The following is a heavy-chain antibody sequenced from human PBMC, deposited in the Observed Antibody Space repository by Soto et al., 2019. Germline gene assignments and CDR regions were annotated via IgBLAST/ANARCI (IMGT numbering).Heavy chain of an antibody. V-gene: IGHV5-51*01. J-gene: IGHJ6*03. CDR1: GYSFTSYW. Sequence: GESLKISCKGSGYSFTSYWIGWVRQMPGKGLEWMGIIYPGDSDTRYSPSFQGQVTISADKSISTAYLQWSSLKASDTAMYYCARHGDRNKGPDYYYYMDVWGKGTTVTVSS. CDR2: IYPGDSDT. D-gene: IGHD3-22*01. CDR3: ARHGDRNKGPDYYYYMDV.